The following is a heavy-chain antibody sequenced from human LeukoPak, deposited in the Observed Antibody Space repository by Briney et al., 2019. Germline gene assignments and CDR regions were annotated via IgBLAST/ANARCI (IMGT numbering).Heavy chain of an antibody. J-gene: IGHJ4*02. D-gene: IGHD4-11*01. V-gene: IGHV1-24*01. CDR3: ARAQYLRERSDY. CDR1: GYTLTELS. CDR2: FDPEDGET. Sequence: EASVKVSCKVSGYTLTELSMHWVRQAPGKGLEWMGGFDPEDGETIYAQKFQGRVTMTEDTSTDTAYMELRSLRSDDTAVYYCARAQYLRERSDYWGQGTLVTVSS.